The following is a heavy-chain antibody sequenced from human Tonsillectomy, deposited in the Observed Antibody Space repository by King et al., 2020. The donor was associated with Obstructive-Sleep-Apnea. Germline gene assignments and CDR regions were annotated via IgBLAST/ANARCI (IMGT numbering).Heavy chain of an antibody. J-gene: IGHJ4*02. CDR3: AHRPIEWELPQTTGYFDY. V-gene: IGHV2-5*02. CDR1: GFSLSTSGVG. CDR2: IYWDDDR. D-gene: IGHD1-26*01. Sequence: ITLKESGPTLVKPTQTLTLTCTFSGFSLSTSGVGVGWIRQPPGKAPEWLALIYWDDDRRYSPSLKSRLTITKDTSKNQVVLTMTNMDPVDTAKYFCAHRPIEWELPQTTGYFDYWGQGTLVTVSS.